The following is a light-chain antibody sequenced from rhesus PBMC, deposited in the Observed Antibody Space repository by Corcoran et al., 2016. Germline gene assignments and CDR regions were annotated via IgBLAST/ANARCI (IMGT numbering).Light chain of an antibody. J-gene: IGKJ4*01. CDR2: RAY. Sequence: DIQMTQSPSSLSASVGDRVTITCRASQGISNWLAWYQQKPGKAPKLLIYRAYNLETGVPSRFSGNGTGTDFTLTISNLQPEDIATYYCQQHDNSPLTFGGGTKVEIK. CDR3: QQHDNSPLT. CDR1: QGISNW. V-gene: IGKV1-69*01.